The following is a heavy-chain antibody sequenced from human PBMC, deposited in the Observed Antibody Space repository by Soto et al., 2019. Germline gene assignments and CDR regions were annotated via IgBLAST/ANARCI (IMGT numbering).Heavy chain of an antibody. D-gene: IGHD5-12*01. CDR3: ARGDIVAIFGMVV. Sequence: SVNVSCKASGYTFTSYYMHWVRQAPAQGLEWMGIINPRGGSTTYAQKFQGRVTMTRDTSTSTVYMELSSLRCEDTAVYFCARGDIVAIFGMVVWGQGTRVTVSS. CDR2: INPRGGST. V-gene: IGHV1-46*01. CDR1: GYTFTSYY. J-gene: IGHJ6*02.